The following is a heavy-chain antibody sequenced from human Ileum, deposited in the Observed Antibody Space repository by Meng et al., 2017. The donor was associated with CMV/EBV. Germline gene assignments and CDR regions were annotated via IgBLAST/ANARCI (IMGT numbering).Heavy chain of an antibody. CDR1: GASLTSGSYS. Sequence: SETLSLTCTVSGASLTSGSYSWGWIRQPPGEGLEWIGSIFFNAGSTSYTPSLKTRASISVDTSKNELSLRLSSVTAADTAVHYCNRQSHTEDIAARFSSDSHHWGQGTLVTVSS. J-gene: IGHJ4*02. CDR2: IFFNAGST. D-gene: IGHD6-6*01. CDR3: NRQSHTEDIAARFSSDSHH. V-gene: IGHV4-39*01.